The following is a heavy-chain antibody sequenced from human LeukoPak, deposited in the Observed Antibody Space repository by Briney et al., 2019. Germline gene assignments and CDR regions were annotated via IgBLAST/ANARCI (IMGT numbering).Heavy chain of an antibody. CDR2: IKQDGSEK. Sequence: GSLRLSCAASGFTFSSYWMSWVRQAPGKGLEWVANIKQDGSEKYYVDSVKGRFTISKDNSNNTVYLQMNSVRVEDTAVYYCARVWFGYFFQWGQGALVTVSS. CDR3: ARVWFGYFFQ. V-gene: IGHV3-7*03. J-gene: IGHJ4*02. D-gene: IGHD3-10*01. CDR1: GFTFSSYW.